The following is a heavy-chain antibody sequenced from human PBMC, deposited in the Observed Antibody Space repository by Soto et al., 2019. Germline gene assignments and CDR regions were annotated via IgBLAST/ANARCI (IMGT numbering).Heavy chain of an antibody. CDR3: ARDGSGYYGSGSYLD. CDR2: INADTGNT. Sequence: QVQLVQSGTEVRKPGASVRVSCKASGYTFTAFAMHWVRQAPGQRPEWMGWINADTGNTRYSQKCQGRVTFTRDTTANTTYLGLRSLESDDTGVYYCARDGSGYYGSGSYLDWGQGTLVTVSS. V-gene: IGHV1-3*01. J-gene: IGHJ4*02. CDR1: GYTFTAFA. D-gene: IGHD3-10*01.